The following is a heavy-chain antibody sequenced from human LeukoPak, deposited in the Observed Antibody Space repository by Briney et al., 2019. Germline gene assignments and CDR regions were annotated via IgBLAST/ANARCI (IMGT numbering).Heavy chain of an antibody. D-gene: IGHD6-25*01. Sequence: GGSLRLSCAASGFTFSSYTMNWVRQPPGKGLEWVSNIGTSSTTIYYADSVKGRFTISRDNAKNSLYLQMISLRADDTAVYYCARFAAGGSYYYYMDVWGKGTTVTVSS. CDR1: GFTFSSYT. CDR2: IGTSSTTI. V-gene: IGHV3-48*01. J-gene: IGHJ6*03. CDR3: ARFAAGGSYYYYMDV.